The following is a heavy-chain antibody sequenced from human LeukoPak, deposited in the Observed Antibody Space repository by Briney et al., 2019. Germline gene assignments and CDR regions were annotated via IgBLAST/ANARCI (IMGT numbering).Heavy chain of an antibody. CDR2: VYYSGLT. D-gene: IGHD3-22*01. Sequence: PSETLSLTCTVSGGSINSTNYNWGWIRQPPRRGPEWLASVYYSGLTYYNSSLKSRVSISVDTSKNQFSLKLTSVTAADTAVYYCARRDYYDSTGYYPTLYWGQGTLVTVSS. J-gene: IGHJ4*02. V-gene: IGHV4-39*07. CDR3: ARRDYYDSTGYYPTLY. CDR1: GGSINSTNYN.